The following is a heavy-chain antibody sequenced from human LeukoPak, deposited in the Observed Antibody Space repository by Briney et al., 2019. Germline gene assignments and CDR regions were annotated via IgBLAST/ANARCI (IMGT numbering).Heavy chain of an antibody. Sequence: GGSLRLSCAASGFTVSSNYMSWVRQAPGKGLEWVSVIYSGGSTYYADSVKGRFTISRDNSKNPLYLQMNSLRAEDTAVYYCVRTDSSGWYGYFDYWGQGTLVTVSS. CDR2: IYSGGST. CDR3: VRTDSSGWYGYFDY. J-gene: IGHJ4*02. CDR1: GFTVSSNY. D-gene: IGHD6-19*01. V-gene: IGHV3-53*01.